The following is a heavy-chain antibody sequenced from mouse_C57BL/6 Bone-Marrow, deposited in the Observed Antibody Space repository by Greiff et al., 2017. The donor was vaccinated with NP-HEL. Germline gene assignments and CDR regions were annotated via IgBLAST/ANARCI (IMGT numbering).Heavy chain of an antibody. V-gene: IGHV5-12*01. CDR3: ARQRGLRGYFDV. CDR2: ISNGGGST. D-gene: IGHD2-4*01. J-gene: IGHJ1*03. Sequence: EVKLMESGGGLVQPGGSLKLSCAASGFTFSDYYMYWVRQTPEKRLEWVAYISNGGGSTYYPDTVKGRFTISRDNAKNTLYLQMSRLKSEDTAMYYCARQRGLRGYFDVWGTGTTVTVSS. CDR1: GFTFSDYY.